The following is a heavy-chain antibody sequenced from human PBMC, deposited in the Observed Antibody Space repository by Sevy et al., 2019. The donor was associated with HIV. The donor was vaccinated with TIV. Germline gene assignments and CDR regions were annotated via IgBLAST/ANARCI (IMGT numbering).Heavy chain of an antibody. Sequence: SETLSLTCTVSGGSISSYYWSWIRQPAGKGLEWIGRIYTSGSTNYNPSLKSRVTMSVDTSKNQFSLKLSSVTAADTAVYYCARDGRDEYYYDTGMDVWGQGTTVTVSS. CDR2: IYTSGST. J-gene: IGHJ6*02. CDR3: ARDGRDEYYYDTGMDV. V-gene: IGHV4-4*07. CDR1: GGSISSYY. D-gene: IGHD3-22*01.